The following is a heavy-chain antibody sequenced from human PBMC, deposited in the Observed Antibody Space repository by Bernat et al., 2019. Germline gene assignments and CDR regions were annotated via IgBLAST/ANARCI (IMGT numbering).Heavy chain of an antibody. CDR2: TYYRSKWYN. CDR1: GDSVPSNSPA. CDR3: ARERADVVVVVAASNWFDP. Sequence: QVQLQQSGPGLVKPSQPLSLTCAISGDSVPSNSPAWNWFRQSPSRGLEWRGRTYYRSKWYNDYAVSVKSRITINPDTSKNQFSLQLNSVTPEDTAVYYCARERADVVVVVAASNWFDPWGQGTLVTVSS. V-gene: IGHV6-1*01. J-gene: IGHJ5*02. D-gene: IGHD2-15*01.